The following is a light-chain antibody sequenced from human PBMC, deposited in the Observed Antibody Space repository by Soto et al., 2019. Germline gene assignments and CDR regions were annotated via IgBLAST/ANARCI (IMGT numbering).Light chain of an antibody. CDR3: SSYTSSNTYV. J-gene: IGLJ1*01. Sequence: QSVLTQPPSVSGSPGQSVAISCTGTSSDVGSYNRVSWYQQPPGTAPKVMIYEVSNRPSGVPDRFSGSKSGNMASLTISGLQAEDDADYYCSSYTSSNTYVFGTVTNVTVL. V-gene: IGLV2-18*02. CDR1: SSDVGSYNR. CDR2: EVS.